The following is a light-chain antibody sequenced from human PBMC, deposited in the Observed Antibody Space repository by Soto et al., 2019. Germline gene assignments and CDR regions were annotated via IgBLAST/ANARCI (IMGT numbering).Light chain of an antibody. CDR1: SCDVGGYEY. CDR3: SSYAGNNNLI. Sequence: QSALTQPPSASGSPGQSVTISCTGTSCDVGGYEYVSWYQQHPGKAPKLLIFEVTARPSGVPDRFSGSKSGNTASLTVSGLQTEDEADYYCSSYAGNNNLIFGGGTKVTVL. J-gene: IGLJ2*01. CDR2: EVT. V-gene: IGLV2-8*01.